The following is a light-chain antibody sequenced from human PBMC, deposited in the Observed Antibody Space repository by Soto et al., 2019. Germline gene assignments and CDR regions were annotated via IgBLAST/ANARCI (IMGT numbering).Light chain of an antibody. CDR3: PPGYRTWG. V-gene: IGKV1-39*01. CDR2: AES. J-gene: IGKJ1*01. Sequence: DIQMTQSPSSLSASVGARGTITCRASQSISSYLKWYQQKLWQAPKLLIYAESSLQSGVPSRFSGSGSGTDFTITISSVQPEDFAPYCCPPGYRTWGFDQGTKVEIK. CDR1: QSISSY.